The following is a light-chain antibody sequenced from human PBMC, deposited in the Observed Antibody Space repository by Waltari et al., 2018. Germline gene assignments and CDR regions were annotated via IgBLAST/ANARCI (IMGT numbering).Light chain of an antibody. CDR3: SSQSSNNVVL. CDR2: DVS. Sequence: QSALTQPASVSGSPGQSITFSCTGTSSDVGSYNSVSWYQDHPGQGPKVIIYDVSDRPAGVSARFSGSKSGNTASLTISGLQAEDEADYYCSSQSSNNVVLFGGGTKVTVL. J-gene: IGLJ3*02. V-gene: IGLV2-14*03. CDR1: SSDVGSYNS.